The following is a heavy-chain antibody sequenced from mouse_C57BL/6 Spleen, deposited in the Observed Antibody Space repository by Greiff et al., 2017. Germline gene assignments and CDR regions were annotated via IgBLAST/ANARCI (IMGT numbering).Heavy chain of an antibody. CDR3: TRLPDY. CDR2: IDPETGGT. J-gene: IGHJ2*01. CDR1: GYTFTDYE. V-gene: IGHV1-15*01. Sequence: QVTLKESGAELVRPGASVTLSCKASGYTFTDYEMHWVKQTPVHGLEWIGAIDPETGGTAYNQKFKGKAILTADKSSSTAYMELRSLTSEDSAVYYCTRLPDYWGQGTTLTVSS.